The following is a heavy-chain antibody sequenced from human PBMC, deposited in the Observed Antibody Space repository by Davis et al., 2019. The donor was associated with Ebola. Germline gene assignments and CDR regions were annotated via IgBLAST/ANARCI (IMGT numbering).Heavy chain of an antibody. CDR1: GGSISTHY. V-gene: IGHV4-59*11. D-gene: IGHD4-17*01. CDR3: ARADGDYVHFDY. J-gene: IGHJ4*02. Sequence: SETLSLTCTVSGGSISTHYWSWIRQPPGKGLEWIGYIYYSGSTNYNPSLRSRVTISVDTSKTQFSLEVSSVTAADTAVYYCARADGDYVHFDYWGQGTLVTVSS. CDR2: IYYSGST.